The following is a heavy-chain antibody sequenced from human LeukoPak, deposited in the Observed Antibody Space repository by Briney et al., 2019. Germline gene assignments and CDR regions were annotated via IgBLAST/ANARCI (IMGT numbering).Heavy chain of an antibody. D-gene: IGHD4-17*01. CDR1: GFTVSSNY. CDR2: IYSGGST. V-gene: IGHV3-53*01. CDR3: GYGDYVHSFDY. Sequence: GGSLRVSCAASGFTVSSNYMSWVRQAPGKGLEWVSVIYSGGSTYYADSVKGRFTISRDNSKNTLYLQMNSLRAEDTAVYYCGYGDYVHSFDYWGQGTLVTVSS. J-gene: IGHJ4*02.